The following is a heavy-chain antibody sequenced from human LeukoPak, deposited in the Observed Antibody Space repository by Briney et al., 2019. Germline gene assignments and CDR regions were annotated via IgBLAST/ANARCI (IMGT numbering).Heavy chain of an antibody. V-gene: IGHV1-18*01. J-gene: IGHJ4*02. Sequence: ASAKVSCKASGYTFTSYGISWVRQAPGQGLEWMGWISAYNGNTNYAQKLQGRVTMTTDTSTSTAYMELRGLRSDDTAVYYCARVVGGSYYSANCFDYWGQGTLVTVSS. CDR2: ISAYNGNT. D-gene: IGHD1-26*01. CDR3: ARVVGGSYYSANCFDY. CDR1: GYTFTSYG.